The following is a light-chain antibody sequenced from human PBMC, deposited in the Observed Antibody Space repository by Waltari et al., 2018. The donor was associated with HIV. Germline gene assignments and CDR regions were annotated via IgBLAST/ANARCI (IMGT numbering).Light chain of an antibody. J-gene: IGLJ2*01. Sequence: QSVLTQPPSASGTPGQRVTISCSGSSSNIGSTTVNWYQQLPGTAPKLLIHSNKQRPSGVPDRVSGSKSGTSASLAISGLQSEDEADYYCAAWDDSLNGVVFGGGTKLTVL. V-gene: IGLV1-44*01. CDR1: SSNIGSTT. CDR2: SNK. CDR3: AAWDDSLNGVV.